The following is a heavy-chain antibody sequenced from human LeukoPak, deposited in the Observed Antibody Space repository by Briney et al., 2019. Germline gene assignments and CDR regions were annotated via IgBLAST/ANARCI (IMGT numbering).Heavy chain of an antibody. J-gene: IGHJ2*01. Sequence: PETLSLTCTVSGGSISSYYWSWIRQPPGKGLEWFGYIYYSGSTNYNPSLKSRVTISVDTSKNQFSLKLSSVTAADTAVYYCAREAAATSLWGRGTLVTVSS. D-gene: IGHD6-25*01. CDR3: AREAAATSL. V-gene: IGHV4-59*01. CDR2: IYYSGST. CDR1: GGSISSYY.